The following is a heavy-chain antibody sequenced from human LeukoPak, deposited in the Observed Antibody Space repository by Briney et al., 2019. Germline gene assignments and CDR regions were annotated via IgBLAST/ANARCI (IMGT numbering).Heavy chain of an antibody. Sequence: SETLSLTCTVSGGSISSYYWSWIRQPPGKGLEWIGYIYYSGSTNYNPSLKSRVTISVDTSKNQFSLKLSSVTAADTAVYYCARGASDFWSGYLNPPDFWGQGTLVTVSS. CDR2: IYYSGST. D-gene: IGHD3-3*01. J-gene: IGHJ4*02. CDR1: GGSISSYY. CDR3: ARGASDFWSGYLNPPDF. V-gene: IGHV4-59*01.